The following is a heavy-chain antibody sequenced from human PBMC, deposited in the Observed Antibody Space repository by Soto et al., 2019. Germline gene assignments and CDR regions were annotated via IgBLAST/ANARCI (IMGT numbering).Heavy chain of an antibody. J-gene: IGHJ3*02. V-gene: IGHV3-9*01. D-gene: IGHD4-17*01. CDR1: GFTFDDYA. CDR2: ISWNSDNT. CDR3: GTDRYRNYGDGFDI. Sequence: SLRLSCAASGFTFDDYAMHWVRQAPGKGLEWVPGISWNSDNTSYADSVKGRFTISRDNVKNSLYLQMNSLRAEDTALYYFGTDRYRNYGDGFDIWGQGTMVTVSS.